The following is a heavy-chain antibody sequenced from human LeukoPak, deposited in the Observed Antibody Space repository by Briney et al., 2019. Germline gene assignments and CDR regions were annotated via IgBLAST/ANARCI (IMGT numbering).Heavy chain of an antibody. CDR3: ARIVATIGTPFYFDY. Sequence: PSETLSLTCAVSGGSISSGGYSWSWIRQPPGKGLEWIGYIYHSGSTYYNPSLKSRVTISVDRSKNQFSLKLSSMTAADTAVYYCARIVATIGTPFYFDYWGQGTLVTVSS. V-gene: IGHV4-30-2*01. D-gene: IGHD5-12*01. CDR2: IYHSGST. J-gene: IGHJ4*02. CDR1: GGSISSGGYS.